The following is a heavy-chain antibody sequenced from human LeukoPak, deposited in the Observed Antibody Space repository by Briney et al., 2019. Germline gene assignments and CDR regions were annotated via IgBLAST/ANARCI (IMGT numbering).Heavy chain of an antibody. CDR1: GGSISSYY. D-gene: IGHD4-17*01. CDR3: ARLDYGDYVTVDY. J-gene: IGHJ4*02. Sequence: SETLSLTCTVSGGSISSYYWSWIRQPPGKGLEWIGYIYCSGSTNYNPSLKSRVTISVDTSKNQFSLKLSSVTAEDTAVYYCARLDYGDYVTVDYWGQGTLVTVSS. V-gene: IGHV4-59*01. CDR2: IYCSGST.